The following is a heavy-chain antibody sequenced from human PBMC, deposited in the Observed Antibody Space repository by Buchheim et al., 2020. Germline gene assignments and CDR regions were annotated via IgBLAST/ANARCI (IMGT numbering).Heavy chain of an antibody. CDR1: GFTFSSYG. CDR2: IWYDGSNK. J-gene: IGHJ4*02. D-gene: IGHD6-19*01. Sequence: QEQLVESGGGVVQPGRSLRLSCAASGFTFSSYGMHWVRQAPGKGLEWVAVIWYDGSNKYYADSVKGRFTISRDNSKNTLYLQMNSLRAEDTAVYYCARDLLRIAVAGTPFDYWGQGTL. CDR3: ARDLLRIAVAGTPFDY. V-gene: IGHV3-33*01.